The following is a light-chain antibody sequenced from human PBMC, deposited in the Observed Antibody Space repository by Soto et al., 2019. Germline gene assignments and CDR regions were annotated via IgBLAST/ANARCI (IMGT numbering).Light chain of an antibody. CDR3: QQSNVYST. V-gene: IGKV1-5*03. CDR1: QSISSW. CDR2: KAS. J-gene: IGKJ4*01. Sequence: DIQMTQSPSTLSASIGDRVNITCRASQSISSWLAWYQQKPGKAPKVLIYKASNLESGVPSRFSGSGSETEFTLTISSLQPDDFATYYCQQSNVYSTFGGGTKVDIK.